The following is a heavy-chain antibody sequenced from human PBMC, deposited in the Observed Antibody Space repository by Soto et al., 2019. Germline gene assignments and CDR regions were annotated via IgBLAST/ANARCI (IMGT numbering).Heavy chain of an antibody. CDR3: ARRYSSGWYYYGMDV. CDR1: GFSLSNARVG. D-gene: IGHD6-19*01. Sequence: QVTLKESGPVLVKPTETLTLTCTVSGFSLSNARVGVSWIRQPPGKALEWLAHIFSNDEKSYNTSLKSRLTTSKDTSKSQVVLTMTNMDPVDTATYYCARRYSSGWYYYGMDVWGQGTTVTVSS. J-gene: IGHJ6*02. CDR2: IFSNDEK. V-gene: IGHV2-26*01.